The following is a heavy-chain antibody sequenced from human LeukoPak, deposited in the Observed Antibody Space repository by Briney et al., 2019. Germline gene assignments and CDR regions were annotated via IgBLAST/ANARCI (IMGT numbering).Heavy chain of an antibody. J-gene: IGHJ6*02. CDR2: ISSSSSYI. CDR3: ARVVPAAMGGPFSYGMDV. CDR1: GFTFSSYS. D-gene: IGHD2-2*01. Sequence: GGSLRLSCAASGFTFSSYSMNWVRQPPGKGLEWVSSISSSSSYIYYADSVKGRLTISRDNAKNSLYLQMNSLRAEDTAVYYCARVVPAAMGGPFSYGMDVWGQGTTVTVSS. V-gene: IGHV3-21*01.